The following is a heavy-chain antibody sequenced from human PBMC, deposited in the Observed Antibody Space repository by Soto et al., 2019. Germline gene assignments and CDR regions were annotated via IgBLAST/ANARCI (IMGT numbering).Heavy chain of an antibody. D-gene: IGHD1-7*01. V-gene: IGHV1-2*04. CDR2: INPNSGGT. Sequence: QVQLVQSGAEVKKPGASVKVSCKASGYTFTGYYMHWVRQAPGQGLEWMGWINPNSGGTNYAQQFQGWVTMTRDTSISTAYMELSRLRSDDTAVYYCAILDWNYGPDAFDIWGQGTMVTVSS. CDR1: GYTFTGYY. J-gene: IGHJ3*02. CDR3: AILDWNYGPDAFDI.